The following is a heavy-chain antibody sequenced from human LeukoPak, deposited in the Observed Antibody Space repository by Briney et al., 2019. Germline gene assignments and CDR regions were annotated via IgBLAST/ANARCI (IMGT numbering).Heavy chain of an antibody. CDR3: ASQGLQTNPYYYYYMDV. Sequence: SVKVSCKASGGTFSSYAISWVRQAPGQGLEWMGRIIPIFGTANYAQKFQGRVTITTDESTSTAYMELSSLRSEDTAVYYCASQGLQTNPYYYYYMDVWGKGTTATVSS. CDR2: IIPIFGTA. J-gene: IGHJ6*03. CDR1: GGTFSSYA. V-gene: IGHV1-69*05.